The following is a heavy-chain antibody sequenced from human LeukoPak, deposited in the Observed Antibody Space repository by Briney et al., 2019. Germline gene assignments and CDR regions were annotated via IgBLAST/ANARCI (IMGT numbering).Heavy chain of an antibody. CDR2: IYYSGST. V-gene: IGHV4-59*01. CDR3: AKDGVYSSGWLLY. D-gene: IGHD6-19*01. Sequence: SSETLSLTCTVSGGSISSYYWSWIRQPPGKGLEWIGYIYYSGSTNYNPSLKSRVTISVDTSKNQFSLKLSSVTAADTAVYYCAKDGVYSSGWLLYWGQGTLVTVSS. CDR1: GGSISSYY. J-gene: IGHJ4*02.